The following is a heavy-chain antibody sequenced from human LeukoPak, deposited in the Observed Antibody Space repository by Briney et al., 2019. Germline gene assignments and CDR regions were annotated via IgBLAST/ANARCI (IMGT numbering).Heavy chain of an antibody. Sequence: GGSLRLSCVVSGFTFSSSWMHWVRQAPGKGLEWVSSISSSSSYIYYADSVKGRFTISRDNARNSLYLQMNSLRAEDTAVYYCARDSPLTVASHDYWGQGTLVTVSS. CDR1: GFTFSSSW. CDR3: ARDSPLTVASHDY. J-gene: IGHJ4*02. CDR2: ISSSSSYI. V-gene: IGHV3-21*01. D-gene: IGHD4-23*01.